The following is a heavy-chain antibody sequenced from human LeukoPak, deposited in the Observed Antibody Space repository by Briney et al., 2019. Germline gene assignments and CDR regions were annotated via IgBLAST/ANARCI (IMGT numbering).Heavy chain of an antibody. CDR2: INSDWRRR. J-gene: IGHJ3*01. CDR3: ASYYHDSSGYYHDAFDL. V-gene: IGHV3-74*01. D-gene: IGHD3-22*01. Sequence: GGSLRLSCAASGCSISSYWRDWVRQAPGKGLVWVSRINSDWRRRSYADSVKGRFTISRDNAKNTLYVQMNSLRAEDTAAYYCASYYHDSSGYYHDAFDLWGQGTMVTVSS. CDR1: GCSISSYW.